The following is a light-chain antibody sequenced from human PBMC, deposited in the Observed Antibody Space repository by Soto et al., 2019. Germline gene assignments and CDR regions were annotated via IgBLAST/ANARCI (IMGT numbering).Light chain of an antibody. Sequence: EIVLAQSPVTLSLSPGERAKLSCRASQSVSSYLAWYQQKPGQAPRLLIYDASNRATGIPARFSGSGSGTDFTLTISSLEPEDFAVYYCQQRKNWQVTCGQGKRREIK. V-gene: IGKV3-11*01. CDR1: QSVSSY. J-gene: IGKJ5*01. CDR2: DAS. CDR3: QQRKNWQVT.